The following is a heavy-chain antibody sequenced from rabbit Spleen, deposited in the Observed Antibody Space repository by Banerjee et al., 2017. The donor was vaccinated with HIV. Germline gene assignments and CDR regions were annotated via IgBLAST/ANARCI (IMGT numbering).Heavy chain of an antibody. CDR3: ARFYAGYGDFGHAAM. J-gene: IGHJ4*01. Sequence: QSLEESGGDLVKPEGSLTLTCTASGFSFSSSYNMCWVRQAPGKGLEWIACIHGGSVNNIYYATWAKGRFTISKTSSTTVTLQMTSLTAADTATYFCARFYAGYGDFGHAAMWGPGTLVTVS. D-gene: IGHD7-1*01. CDR1: GFSFSSSYN. CDR2: IHGGSVNNI. V-gene: IGHV1S40*01.